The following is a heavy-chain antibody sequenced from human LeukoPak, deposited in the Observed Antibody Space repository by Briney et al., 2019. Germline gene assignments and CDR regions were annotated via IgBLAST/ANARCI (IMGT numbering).Heavy chain of an antibody. V-gene: IGHV4-61*02. J-gene: IGHJ4*02. Sequence: SQTLSLTRTVSGGSISSGSYYWSWIRQPAGKGLEWIGRIYTSGSTNYNPSLKSRVTISVDTSKNQFSLKLSSVTAADTAVYYCASAGGDYWGQGTLVTVSS. CDR2: IYTSGST. CDR1: GGSISSGSYY. D-gene: IGHD3-16*01. CDR3: ASAGGDY.